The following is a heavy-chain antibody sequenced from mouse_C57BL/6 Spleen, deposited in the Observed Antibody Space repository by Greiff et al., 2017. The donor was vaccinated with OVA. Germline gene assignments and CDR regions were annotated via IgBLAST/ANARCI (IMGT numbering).Heavy chain of an antibody. CDR1: GYTFTDYY. Sequence: VQLQQSGPELVKPGASVKISCKASGYTFTDYYMNWVKQSHGKSLEWIGDINPNNGGTSYNQKFKGKATLTVDKSSSTAYMELRSLTSEDSAVYYCARTGRARATDYWGQGTTLTVSS. CDR3: ARTGRARATDY. D-gene: IGHD3-1*01. J-gene: IGHJ2*01. CDR2: INPNNGGT. V-gene: IGHV1-26*01.